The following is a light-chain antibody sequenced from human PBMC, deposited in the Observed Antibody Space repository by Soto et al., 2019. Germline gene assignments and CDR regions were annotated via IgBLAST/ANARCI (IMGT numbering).Light chain of an antibody. CDR3: QYYNSS. J-gene: IGKJ2*01. CDR1: QSISSW. Sequence: DIQMTQSPSTLSASVGDRVTITCRASQSISSWLAWYQQKPGKAPKLLIYKASSLEGGVPSRFSGSGSGTEFTLTISSLQPDDFETYYCQYYNSSFGQGTKLEIK. CDR2: KAS. V-gene: IGKV1-5*03.